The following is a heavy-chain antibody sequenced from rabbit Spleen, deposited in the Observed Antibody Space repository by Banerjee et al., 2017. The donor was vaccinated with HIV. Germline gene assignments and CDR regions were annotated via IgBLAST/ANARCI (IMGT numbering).Heavy chain of an antibody. CDR2: IYAGSSGST. CDR1: GFSFNSGYD. Sequence: QEQLEESGGDLVKPGASLTLTCTASGFSFNSGYDMCWVRQAPGKGLEWIACIYAGSSGSTYSATWAKGRFTISKTSSTTVTLQMTSLTAADTATYFCARDTGTSFSTYGMDLWGQGTLVTVS. CDR3: ARDTGTSFSTYGMDL. D-gene: IGHD8-1*01. V-gene: IGHV1S45*01. J-gene: IGHJ6*01.